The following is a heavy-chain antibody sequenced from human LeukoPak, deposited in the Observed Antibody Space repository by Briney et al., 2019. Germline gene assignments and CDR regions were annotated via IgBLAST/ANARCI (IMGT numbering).Heavy chain of an antibody. J-gene: IGHJ4*02. V-gene: IGHV1-2*02. Sequence: ASVKVSCRASGSTFTGYYMHWVRQAPGQGLEWMGWINPKSGGTNCAQRFQGRVTMTRDTSISTAYMELSRLRSDDTAVYYCARDLGGYDYAIDYWGQGTLVTVSS. CDR2: INPKSGGT. D-gene: IGHD5-12*01. CDR3: ARDLGGYDYAIDY. CDR1: GSTFTGYY.